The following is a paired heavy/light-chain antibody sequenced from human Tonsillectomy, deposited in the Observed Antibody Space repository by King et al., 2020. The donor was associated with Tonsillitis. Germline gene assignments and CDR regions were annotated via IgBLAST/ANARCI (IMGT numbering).Light chain of an antibody. CDR2: GAS. CDR3: QQYDSSPT. Sequence: EIVLTQSPGTLSLSPGERATLSCRASQSISSSYLAWYQRKPGQAPRLLIYGASSRATGIPDRFTGSGSGTDFTLTISRLEPEDFAVYSCQQYDSSPTFGQGTRLEI. CDR1: QSISSSY. V-gene: IGKV3-20*01. J-gene: IGKJ5*01.
Heavy chain of an antibody. D-gene: IGHD6-13*01. V-gene: IGHV4-61*02. CDR3: ARASSSWREYYYYFHYMDV. J-gene: IGHJ6*03. CDR2: IYTSGST. Sequence: QVQLQESGPGLVKPSQTLSLICTVSGGSISSGGYYWSWIRQPAGKGLEWIGRIYTSGSTNYNPSLKSRVTMSVDTSKNQFSLKLSSVTAADTAEYYCARASSSWREYYYYFHYMDVWGKGTTVTVSS. CDR1: GGSISSGGYY.